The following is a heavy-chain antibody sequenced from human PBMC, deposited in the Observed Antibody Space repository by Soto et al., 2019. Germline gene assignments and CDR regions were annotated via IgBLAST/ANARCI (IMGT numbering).Heavy chain of an antibody. J-gene: IGHJ4*02. CDR3: VGGAGATFDY. V-gene: IGHV1-69*06. CDR1: GGTFSSYT. D-gene: IGHD3-16*01. Sequence: QVQVVQSGAEVKKPGSSVKVSCKSSGGTFSSYTISWVRQAPGQGLEWMGGIIPIVGTIKYAEKFQGRVSIIAERATSTAYLEMSSLRSEDTAVYYCVGGAGATFDYWGQETLVTVSS. CDR2: IIPIVGTI.